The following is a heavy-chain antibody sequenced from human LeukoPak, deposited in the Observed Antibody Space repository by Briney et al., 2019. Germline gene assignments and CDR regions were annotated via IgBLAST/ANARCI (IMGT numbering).Heavy chain of an antibody. CDR3: ARDPNYGSGSYADY. CDR2: ISSGGSTI. CDR1: EFTFSNYE. D-gene: IGHD3-10*01. Sequence: GGSLRLSCAASEFTFSNYEMNWVRQAPGKGLESVSYISSGGSTIYYADSVKDRFTISRDDAKNSLYLQMNSLRAEDTAVYYCARDPNYGSGSYADYWGQGTLVTVSS. V-gene: IGHV3-48*03. J-gene: IGHJ4*02.